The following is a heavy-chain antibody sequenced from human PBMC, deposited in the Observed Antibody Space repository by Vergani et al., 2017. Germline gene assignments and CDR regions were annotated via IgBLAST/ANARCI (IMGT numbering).Heavy chain of an antibody. CDR3: ARGCGSTSCYKRVEDWFDP. Sequence: QVQLVQSGAEVKKPGSSVKVSCKASGGTFSSYAISWVRQAPGQGLEWMGIINPSGGSTNYAQKFQGRVTMTRDTSTSTVFMELSSLRSEDTAVYYCARGCGSTSCYKRVEDWFDPWGQGTLVTVSS. D-gene: IGHD2-2*02. J-gene: IGHJ5*02. V-gene: IGHV1-46*01. CDR1: GGTFSSYA. CDR2: INPSGGST.